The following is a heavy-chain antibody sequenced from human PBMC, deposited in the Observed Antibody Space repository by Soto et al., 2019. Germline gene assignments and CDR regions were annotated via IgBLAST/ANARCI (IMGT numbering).Heavy chain of an antibody. Sequence: QVQLVESGGGVVQPGRSLRLSCAASGFTFNYHALNWVRQAPGKGLEWVAVISYDGDNKYIAESVKGRFTSSRDNSKNTVSLQMNSLRTEDTAMYFCARGTTTSAFSAMDVWGQGTTVTVSS. J-gene: IGHJ6*02. CDR3: ARGTTTSAFSAMDV. CDR1: GFTFNYHA. V-gene: IGHV3-30-3*01. D-gene: IGHD1-1*01. CDR2: ISYDGDNK.